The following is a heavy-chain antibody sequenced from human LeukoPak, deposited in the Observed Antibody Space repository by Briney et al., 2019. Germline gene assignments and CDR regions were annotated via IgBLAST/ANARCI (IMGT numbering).Heavy chain of an antibody. V-gene: IGHV3-53*01. D-gene: IGHD4-17*01. CDR2: LYYGVST. CDR1: GFTVSGDY. CDR3: AREGVGYGDYGRAPYGMDV. Sequence: GGSLRLSCVVSGFTVSGDYISWFRQAPGKGLEWVSVLYYGVSTFYKDSVKGRFTTSGDNFKNTVYLQMNSLRAEDTAVYYCAREGVGYGDYGRAPYGMDVWGQGTTVTVSS. J-gene: IGHJ6*02.